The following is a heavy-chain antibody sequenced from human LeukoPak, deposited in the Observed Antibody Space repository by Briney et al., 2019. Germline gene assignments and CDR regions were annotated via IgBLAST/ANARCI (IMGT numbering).Heavy chain of an antibody. CDR2: ISYDGSNK. CDR3: AIIGTPGETEYYRL. Sequence: GGSLRLSCAASGFTFSSYAMHWVRQAPGKGLEWVAVISYDGSNKYYADSVKGRFTISRDNAQNSVYLQVNSLRVEDTAMYYCAIIGTPGETEYYRLWGQGTLVTVSS. J-gene: IGHJ1*01. CDR1: GFTFSSYA. V-gene: IGHV3-30-3*01. D-gene: IGHD2-21*01.